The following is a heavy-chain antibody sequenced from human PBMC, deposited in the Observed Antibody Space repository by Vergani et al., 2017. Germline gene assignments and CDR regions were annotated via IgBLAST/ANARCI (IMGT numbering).Heavy chain of an antibody. J-gene: IGHJ4*02. Sequence: QVQLQESGPGLVKPSQTLSLTCTVSGGSISSYYWSWIRQPPGKGLEWIGYIYYSGSTNYNPSLKSRVTISVDTSKNQFSLKLSSVTAADTAVYYCARIGGREDYWGQGNLVNVSS. V-gene: IGHV4-59*01. CDR1: GGSISSYY. D-gene: IGHD3-16*01. CDR2: IYYSGST. CDR3: ARIGGREDY.